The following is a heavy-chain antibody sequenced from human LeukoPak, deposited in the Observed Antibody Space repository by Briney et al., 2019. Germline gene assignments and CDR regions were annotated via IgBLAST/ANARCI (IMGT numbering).Heavy chain of an antibody. J-gene: IGHJ4*02. CDR1: GFTFSSYS. CDR2: ISSSSSYI. V-gene: IGHV3-21*01. Sequence: GGSLRLSCAASGFTFSSYSMNWVRQAPGEGLEWVSSISSSSSYIYYADSVKGRFTISRDNAKNSLYLQMDSLRAEDTAVYYCARDWSRSSPFDYWGQGTLVTVSS. CDR3: ARDWSRSSPFDY.